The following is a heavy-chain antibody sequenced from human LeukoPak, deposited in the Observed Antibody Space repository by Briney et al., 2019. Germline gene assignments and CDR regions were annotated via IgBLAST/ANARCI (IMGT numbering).Heavy chain of an antibody. CDR1: GGSISSSSYY. Sequence: PSETLSLTCTVSGGSISSSSYYWGWIRQPPGKGQEWIGEINHSGSTNYNPSLKSRVTISVDTSKNQFSLKLSSVTAADTAVYYCARGEDGAVAGPPGAFDIWGQGTMVTVSS. J-gene: IGHJ3*02. V-gene: IGHV4-39*07. CDR3: ARGEDGAVAGPPGAFDI. D-gene: IGHD6-19*01. CDR2: INHSGST.